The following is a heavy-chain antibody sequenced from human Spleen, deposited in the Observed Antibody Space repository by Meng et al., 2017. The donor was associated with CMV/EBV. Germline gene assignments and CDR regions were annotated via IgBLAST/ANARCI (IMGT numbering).Heavy chain of an antibody. V-gene: IGHV3-53*01. CDR1: GFTVSTNY. CDR3: ARDGAVPARPYAYYYGMDV. Sequence: GGSLRLSCAASGFTVSTNYMSWVRQAPGKGLEWVSVIYSGGTTYYADSVKGRFTISRDNSENTLYLQMSGLRGEDTAMYYCARDGAVPARPYAYYYGMDVWGQGTTVTVSS. CDR2: IYSGGTT. D-gene: IGHD2-2*01. J-gene: IGHJ6*02.